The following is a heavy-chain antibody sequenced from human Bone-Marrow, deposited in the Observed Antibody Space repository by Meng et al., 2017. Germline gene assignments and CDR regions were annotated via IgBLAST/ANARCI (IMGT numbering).Heavy chain of an antibody. Sequence: EVQLVESGGGLVKPGESLRLSCAGSGFTFSNAWMNWVRQAPGKGLEWVGRIKSKSDGGTIEYAAPVKGRIAISRDDSKNTVYLQVNTLNTEDTGVYYCSTGWDFDYWGQGTLVTVSS. CDR1: GFTFSNAW. V-gene: IGHV3-15*01. CDR2: IKSKSDGGTI. CDR3: STGWDFDY. J-gene: IGHJ4*02. D-gene: IGHD1-26*01.